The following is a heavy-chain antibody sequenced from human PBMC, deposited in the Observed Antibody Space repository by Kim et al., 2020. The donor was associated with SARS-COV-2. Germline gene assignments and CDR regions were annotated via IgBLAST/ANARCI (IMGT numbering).Heavy chain of an antibody. V-gene: IGHV3-7*01. J-gene: IGHJ6*02. Sequence: GGSLRLSCAASGFTFSSYWMSWVRQAPGKGLEWVANIKQDGSEKYYVDSVKGRFTISRDNAKNSLYLQMNSLRAEDTAVYYCARDDLIAAAGHDYYGMDVWGQGTTVTVSS. CDR2: IKQDGSEK. D-gene: IGHD6-13*01. CDR3: ARDDLIAAAGHDYYGMDV. CDR1: GFTFSSYW.